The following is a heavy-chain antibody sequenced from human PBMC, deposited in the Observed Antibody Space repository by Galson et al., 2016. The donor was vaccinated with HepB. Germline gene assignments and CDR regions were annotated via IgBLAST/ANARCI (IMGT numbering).Heavy chain of an antibody. V-gene: IGHV3-53*01. J-gene: IGHJ4*02. Sequence: SLRLSCAASDLLVSTNYMSWVRQAPGKGLECVSLLHSGGRTFYADSVKGRFTISRDDSKNTLYLQTDRLRVDDTAVYYCARQVYFSGSGTYPFDFWGQGTLVTVSS. D-gene: IGHD3-10*01. CDR3: ARQVYFSGSGTYPFDF. CDR1: DLLVSTNY. CDR2: LHSGGRT.